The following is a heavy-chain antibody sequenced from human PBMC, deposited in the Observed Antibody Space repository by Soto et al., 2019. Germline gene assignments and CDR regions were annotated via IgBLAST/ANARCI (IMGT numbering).Heavy chain of an antibody. D-gene: IGHD2-2*01. CDR1: GGSISSYY. CDR2: IYYSGST. CDR3: ARHDVVVVPAAIVGSYYYYYMDV. Sequence: PSETLSLTCTVSGGSISSYYWSWIRQPPGKGLEWIGYIYYSGSTNYNPSLKSRVTISVDTSKNQFSLKLSSVTAADTAVYYCARHDVVVVPAAIVGSYYYYYMDVWGKGTTVTVSS. J-gene: IGHJ6*03. V-gene: IGHV4-59*08.